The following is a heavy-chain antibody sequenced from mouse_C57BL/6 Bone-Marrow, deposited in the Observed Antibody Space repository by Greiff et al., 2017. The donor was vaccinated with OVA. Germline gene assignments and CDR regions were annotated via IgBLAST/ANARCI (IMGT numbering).Heavy chain of an antibody. CDR3: ARHEGEGLRRRAWFAY. CDR1: GYTFTEYT. Sequence: QVQLQQSGAELVKPGASVKLSCKASGYTFTEYTIHWVKQRSGQGLEWIGWFYPGSGSIKYNEKFKDKATLTADKSSSTVYMELIRLTSEDSAVYFCARHEGEGLRRRAWFAYWGQGTLVTVSA. J-gene: IGHJ3*01. V-gene: IGHV1-62-2*01. D-gene: IGHD2-4*01. CDR2: FYPGSGSI.